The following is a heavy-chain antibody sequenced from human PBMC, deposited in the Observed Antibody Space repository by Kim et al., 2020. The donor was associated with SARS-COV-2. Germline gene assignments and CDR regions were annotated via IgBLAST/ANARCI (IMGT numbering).Heavy chain of an antibody. CDR3: AREPLGYSYGPKYYGMDV. CDR1: GFTFSSYS. Sequence: GGSLRLSCAASGFTFSSYSMNWVRQAPGKGLEWVSSISSSSSYIYYADSVKGRFTISRDNAKNSLYLQMNSLRAEDMAVYYCAREPLGYSYGPKYYGMDVWGQGTTVTVSS. D-gene: IGHD5-18*01. CDR2: ISSSSSYI. V-gene: IGHV3-21*01. J-gene: IGHJ6*02.